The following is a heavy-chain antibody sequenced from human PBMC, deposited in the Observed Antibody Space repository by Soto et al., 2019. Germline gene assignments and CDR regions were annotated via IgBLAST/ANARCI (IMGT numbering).Heavy chain of an antibody. CDR2: ISYVGSTE. CDR1: GFTFNNYV. D-gene: IGHD5-12*01. V-gene: IGHV3-30-3*01. J-gene: IGHJ4*02. Sequence: QVQLVESGGGVVQPGGSLRLSCAASGFTFNNYVMHWVRQAPNKGLEWVATISYVGSTENYADSVKGRFTISRDNSKNTLYLQLNSLRDEDTAVYYCAREGFGAYDFRRVPQTDYWGQGTLVTVSS. CDR3: AREGFGAYDFRRVPQTDY.